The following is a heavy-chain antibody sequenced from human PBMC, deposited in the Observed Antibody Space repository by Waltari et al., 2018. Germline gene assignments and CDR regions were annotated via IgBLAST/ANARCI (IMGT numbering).Heavy chain of an antibody. CDR1: GGSISSSSYY. V-gene: IGHV4-39*01. D-gene: IGHD3-9*01. J-gene: IGHJ4*02. Sequence: QLQLQESGPGLVKPSETLSLTCTVSGGSISSSSYYWGWIRQPPGKGLEWIGSIYYSGSTYYNPSLKCRVTIAVDTSKNQFSLKLSSVTAADTAVYYCGSHILTGYFDYWGQGTLVTVSS. CDR2: IYYSGST. CDR3: GSHILTGYFDY.